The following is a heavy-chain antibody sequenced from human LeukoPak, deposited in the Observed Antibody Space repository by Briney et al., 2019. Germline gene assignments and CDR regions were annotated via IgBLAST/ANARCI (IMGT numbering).Heavy chain of an antibody. CDR1: GFTFSSYA. V-gene: IGHV3-66*01. CDR2: IYSGGGT. D-gene: IGHD5-24*01. Sequence: GGSLRLSCAASGFTFSSYAMSWVRQAPGKGLEWVSLIYSGGGTYYADSVKGRFTISRDNSKNTLYLQMSSLRAEDTAVYYCAREMATNLDYWGQGTLVTVSS. CDR3: AREMATNLDY. J-gene: IGHJ4*02.